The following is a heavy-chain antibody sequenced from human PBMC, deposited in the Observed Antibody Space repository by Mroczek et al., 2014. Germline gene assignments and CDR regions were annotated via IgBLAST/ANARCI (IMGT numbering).Heavy chain of an antibody. CDR3: AHSMTGDEMYYFDY. CDR2: IYWNDDK. D-gene: IGHD7-27*01. J-gene: IGHJ4*02. CDR1: GFSLSTSGVG. V-gene: IGHV2-5*01. Sequence: QESGPTLVKPTQTLTLTCTFSGFSLSTSGVGVGWIRQPPGKALEWLAPIYWNDDKRYSPSLKSRLTITKDTSKNQVVLTMTNMDPVDTATYYCAHSMTGDEMYYFDYWGQGTLVTVSS.